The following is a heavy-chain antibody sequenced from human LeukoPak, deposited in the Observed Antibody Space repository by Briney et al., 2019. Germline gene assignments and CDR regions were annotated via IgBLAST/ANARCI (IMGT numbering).Heavy chain of an antibody. CDR2: ISSSSSYI. CDR3: ARDADWLTGYYDY. Sequence: GGSLRLSCAASGFTFSSCSTNWVRQAPGNGLELVSSISSSSSYIYYADSVKGRFTISRDNAKNSLYLQMNSLRAEDTAVYYCARDADWLTGYYDYWGQGTLVTVSS. V-gene: IGHV3-21*01. J-gene: IGHJ4*02. D-gene: IGHD3-9*01. CDR1: GFTFSSCS.